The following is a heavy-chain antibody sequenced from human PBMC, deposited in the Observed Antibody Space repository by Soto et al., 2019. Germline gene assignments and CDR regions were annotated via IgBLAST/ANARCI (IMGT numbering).Heavy chain of an antibody. D-gene: IGHD2-21*01. Sequence: ASRKVSCKASGYTVTSLGISWVRQAPGQGLEWMGWVSAYNGNTKYAPNVQGRVTMTTDRSTSTAYMELRSLRSDDTAVYYCARAGGTQLFAYWGQGTLVPLSS. V-gene: IGHV1-18*04. CDR3: ARAGGTQLFAY. CDR1: GYTVTSLG. CDR2: VSAYNGNT. J-gene: IGHJ4*02.